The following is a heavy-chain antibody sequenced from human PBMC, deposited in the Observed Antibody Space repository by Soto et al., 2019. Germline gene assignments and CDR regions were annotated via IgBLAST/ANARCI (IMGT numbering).Heavy chain of an antibody. D-gene: IGHD6-19*01. V-gene: IGHV1-69*02. CDR1: GGTFSSYT. CDR2: IIPILGIA. CDR3: ATIAVAGSDNFDY. Sequence: GASVKVSCKASGGTFSSYTISCVRQAPGQGLEWMGRIIPILGIANYAQKFQGRVTITADKSTSTAYMELSSLRSEDTAVYYCATIAVAGSDNFDYWGQGTLVTVSS. J-gene: IGHJ4*02.